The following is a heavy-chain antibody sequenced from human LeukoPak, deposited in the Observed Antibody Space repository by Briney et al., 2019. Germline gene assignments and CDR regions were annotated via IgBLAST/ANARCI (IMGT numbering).Heavy chain of an antibody. CDR3: ARGLTKASSPMV. V-gene: IGHV4-39*01. D-gene: IGHD2-8*01. Sequence: SETLSLTCTVSGGSISSSSYYWGWIRQPPGKGLEWIGSIYYSGSTYYNPSLKSRVTISVDTSKNQFSLKLSSVTAADTAVYYCARGLTKASSPMVWGQGTLVTVSS. CDR1: GGSISSSSYY. J-gene: IGHJ4*02. CDR2: IYYSGST.